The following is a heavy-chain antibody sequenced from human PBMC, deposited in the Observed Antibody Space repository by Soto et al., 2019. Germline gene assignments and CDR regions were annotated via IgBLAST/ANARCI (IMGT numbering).Heavy chain of an antibody. J-gene: IGHJ6*04. V-gene: IGHV4-59*01. CDR3: ARGLGGQLLHTPRGRRSYSCKDV. CDR2: IYYSGST. CDR1: GGSISSYY. D-gene: IGHD2-2*01. Sequence: PSETLSLTCTVSGGSISSYYWSWIRQPPGKGLEWIGYIYYSGSTNYNPSLKSRVTISVDTSKNQFSLKLSSVTAADTAVYYCARGLGGQLLHTPRGRRSYSCKDVWGKASTGTASS.